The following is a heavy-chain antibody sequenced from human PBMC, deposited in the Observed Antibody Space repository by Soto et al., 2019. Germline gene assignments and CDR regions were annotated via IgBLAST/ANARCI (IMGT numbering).Heavy chain of an antibody. V-gene: IGHV4-39*01. CDR3: ARQRLLRLKPDFDI. D-gene: IGHD2-21*02. Sequence: PSETLSLTCSVSGGSTSDKSYFWGWVRQSPGKGLEWIGSMYYSGSSYYNPSLKSRVAISVDTSKNQFSPKLRSVTAADTAVYFCARQRLLRLKPDFDIWGEGILVTVSS. J-gene: IGHJ4*02. CDR1: GGSTSDKSYF. CDR2: MYYSGSS.